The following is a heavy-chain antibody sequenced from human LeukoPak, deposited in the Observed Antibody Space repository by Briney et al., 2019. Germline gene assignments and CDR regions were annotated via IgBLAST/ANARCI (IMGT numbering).Heavy chain of an antibody. CDR2: ISGSGGDT. Sequence: GGSLRLSCAAFGFTFSSYAMGWVRPAPGKGLEWVSAISGSGGDTYYADSVKGRFTFSRDNSKNTLYLQMNSLRPEDTALYYCAKAVWFGEFDYYFFGLDVWGQGTTVTVSS. J-gene: IGHJ6*02. V-gene: IGHV3-23*01. CDR3: AKAVWFGEFDYYFFGLDV. CDR1: GFTFSSYA. D-gene: IGHD3-10*01.